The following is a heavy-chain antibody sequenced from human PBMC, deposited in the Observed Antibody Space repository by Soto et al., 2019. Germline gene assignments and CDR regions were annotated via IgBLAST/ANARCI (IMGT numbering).Heavy chain of an antibody. CDR3: ARQHYYDSSGYYTWN. D-gene: IGHD3-22*01. CDR1: GGSISSSNW. Sequence: TSETLSLTCPVSGGSISSSNWWSWVRQPPGKGLGWIGEIYYSGSTYYTPSLKNRVTISADTSNNQFSLRLNSVTAADTAVYYCARQHYYDSSGYYTWNWGQGTLVTVSS. CDR2: IYYSGST. V-gene: IGHV4-4*02. J-gene: IGHJ4*02.